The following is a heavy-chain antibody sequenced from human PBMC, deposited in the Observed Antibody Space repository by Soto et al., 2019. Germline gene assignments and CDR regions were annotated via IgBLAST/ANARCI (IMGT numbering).Heavy chain of an antibody. CDR3: ARRPRAHYGMDV. D-gene: IGHD3-10*01. CDR1: GFTFSSYA. Sequence: PGGSLRLSCAASGFTFSSYAMSWVRQAPGKGLEWVSVIYSGGSTYYADSVKGRFTISRDNSKNTLYLQMNSLRAEDTAVYYCARRPRAHYGMDVWGQGTTVTVSS. J-gene: IGHJ6*02. V-gene: IGHV3-53*01. CDR2: IYSGGST.